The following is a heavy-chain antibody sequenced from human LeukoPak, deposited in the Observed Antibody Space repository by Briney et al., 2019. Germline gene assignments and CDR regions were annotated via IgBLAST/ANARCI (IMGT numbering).Heavy chain of an antibody. V-gene: IGHV4-30-4*01. D-gene: IGHD2-2*01. CDR3: ARGTPYRRSPSCSPVDP. Sequence: SETLSLTCTVSGGSISSGDYYWSWIRQPPGKGLEWIGYIYYSGTTHYNPPLKSRVTISVDTSKNQFSLKLSSVTAADTAVYYCARGTPYRRSPSCSPVDPWGQGSLVTVSS. CDR1: GGSISSGDYY. J-gene: IGHJ5*02. CDR2: IYYSGTT.